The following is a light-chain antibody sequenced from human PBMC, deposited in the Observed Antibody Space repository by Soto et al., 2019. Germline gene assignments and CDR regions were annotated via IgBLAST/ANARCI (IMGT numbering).Light chain of an antibody. V-gene: IGKV1-33*01. J-gene: IGKJ4*01. Sequence: DVQMTQSPSSLSASLGDRVTITCQADRHINVYLNWYQQQPGKAPKLLIYDASNFPAGVPSRFRASGSGTDCTRTISCRPPEEMATYCCQQHDSPPLTFCGGTKVDLK. CDR1: RHINVY. CDR2: DAS. CDR3: QQHDSPPLT.